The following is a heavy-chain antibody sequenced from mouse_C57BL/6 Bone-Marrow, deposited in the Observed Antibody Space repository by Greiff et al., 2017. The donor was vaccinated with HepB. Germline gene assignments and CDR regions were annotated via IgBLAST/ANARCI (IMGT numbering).Heavy chain of an antibody. D-gene: IGHD2-4*01. V-gene: IGHV6-3*01. Sequence: VQLKESGGGLVQPGGSLKLSCVASGFTFSNYWMNWVRQSPEKGLEWVAQIRLKSDNYATDYAESVKGRFTISRDDSKSSVYLQMNNLRAEDTGIYYCTAPYDCVDYWGQGTTLTVSS. CDR1: GFTFSNYW. CDR2: IRLKSDNYAT. J-gene: IGHJ2*01. CDR3: TAPYDCVDY.